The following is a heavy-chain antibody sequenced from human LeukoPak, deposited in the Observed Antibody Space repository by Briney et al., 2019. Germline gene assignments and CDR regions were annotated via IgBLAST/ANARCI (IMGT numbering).Heavy chain of an antibody. CDR3: ARVAYRYSINDWSRTALGADPTKYYYYMDV. CDR1: GGSFRDYS. V-gene: IGHV4-34*01. J-gene: IGHJ6*03. D-gene: IGHD2-8*01. Sequence: SETLSLTCAVYGGSFRDYSWTWIRQPPGRGLEWIGEINESGGTNYNPSLMSRVIMSVDTSRSQISLKVSSVTAADTAVYYCARVAYRYSINDWSRTALGADPTKYYYYMDVWGKGTTVTVSS. CDR2: INESGGT.